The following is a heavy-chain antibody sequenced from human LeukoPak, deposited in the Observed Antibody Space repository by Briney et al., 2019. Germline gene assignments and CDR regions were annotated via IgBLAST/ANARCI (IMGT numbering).Heavy chain of an antibody. CDR2: IDPKSGGT. CDR3: AREMGIKAFDV. CDR1: GGTFSSYA. J-gene: IGHJ3*01. V-gene: IGHV1-2*02. Sequence: ASVKVSCKASGGTFSSYAISWVRQAPGQGLEWMGWIDPKSGGTNVAQNFQGRLTMTRDTSINTAYMELSRLTSDDTTVYYCAREMGIKAFDVWGQGTMVTVSS. D-gene: IGHD7-27*01.